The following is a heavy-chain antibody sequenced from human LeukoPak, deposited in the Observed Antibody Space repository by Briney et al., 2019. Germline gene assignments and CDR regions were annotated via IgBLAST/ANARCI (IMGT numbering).Heavy chain of an antibody. D-gene: IGHD3-3*01. Sequence: PSETLSLTCAVSGGSISSSNWWSWVRQPPGKGLEWIGEIYHSGSTNYNPSLKSRVTISVDKSKNQFSLKLSSVTAADTAVYYCARSCLYYDFWSGYQPLCPERPTELFDYWGQGTLVTVSS. V-gene: IGHV4-4*02. CDR2: IYHSGST. J-gene: IGHJ4*02. CDR3: ARSCLYYDFWSGYQPLCPERPTELFDY. CDR1: GGSISSSNW.